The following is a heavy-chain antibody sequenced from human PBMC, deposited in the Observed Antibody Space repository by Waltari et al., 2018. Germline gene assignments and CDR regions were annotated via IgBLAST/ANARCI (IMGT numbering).Heavy chain of an antibody. CDR1: GFSLSTSGVG. J-gene: IGHJ4*02. V-gene: IGHV2-5*01. CDR3: AHRHGGGSVDY. D-gene: IGHD2-15*01. Sequence: QITLKESGPTLLKPTQTLTLTCTFSGFSLSTSGVGVGWIRQPPGKALEWLALIYWNDDKRYSPSLKSRLTITKDTSKNQVVLTMTNMDPVDTATYYCAHRHGGGSVDYWGQGTLVTVSS. CDR2: IYWNDDK.